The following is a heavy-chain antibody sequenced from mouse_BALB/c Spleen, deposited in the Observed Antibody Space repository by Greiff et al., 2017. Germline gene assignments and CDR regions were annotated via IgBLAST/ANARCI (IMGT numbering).Heavy chain of an antibody. J-gene: IGHJ4*01. CDR2: IDPFNGGT. Sequence: VQLQQSGPELMKPGASVKISCKASGYSFTSYYMHWVKQSHGKSLEWIGYIDPFNGGTSYNQKFKGKATLTVDKSSSTAYMHLSSLTSEDSAVYYCARKTTVGDYAMDYWGQGTSVTVSS. D-gene: IGHD1-1*01. V-gene: IGHV1S135*01. CDR1: GYSFTSYY. CDR3: ARKTTVGDYAMDY.